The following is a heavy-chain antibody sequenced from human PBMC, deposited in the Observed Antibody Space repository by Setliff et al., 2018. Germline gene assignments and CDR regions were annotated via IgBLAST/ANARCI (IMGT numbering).Heavy chain of an antibody. Sequence: PGGSLRLSCAASGFTFSSYGMHWVHQAPGKGLEWVTFVRYNGGNEYYADSVKGRFTVSRDNSMNTLYLQMNSLTAEDTAVYYCAKSRPMIVPGAVDSWGQGTLVTVSS. CDR1: GFTFSSYG. CDR3: AKSRPMIVPGAVDS. J-gene: IGHJ4*02. V-gene: IGHV3-30*02. D-gene: IGHD3-16*01. CDR2: VRYNGGNE.